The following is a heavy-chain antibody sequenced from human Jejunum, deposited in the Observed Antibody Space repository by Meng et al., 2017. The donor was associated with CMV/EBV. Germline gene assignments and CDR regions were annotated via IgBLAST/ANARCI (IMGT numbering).Heavy chain of an antibody. Sequence: VQLVGYVGGVVMPGGSLSLSCIGSGFTFSSYNMNWVRQAPGKGLEWVSSISSSSRYINYADSVKGRFTIYRDNAKNSLYLQMNSLRVEDTAIYYCARDIDHWGQGTLVTVSS. CDR2: ISSSSRYI. CDR3: ARDIDH. J-gene: IGHJ5*02. V-gene: IGHV3-21*01. CDR1: GFTFSSYN.